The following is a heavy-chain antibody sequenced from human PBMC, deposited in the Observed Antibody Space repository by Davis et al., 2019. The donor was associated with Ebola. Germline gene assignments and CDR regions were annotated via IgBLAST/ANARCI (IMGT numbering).Heavy chain of an antibody. CDR1: GFTLSDHY. CDR2: TRNKAKRYTT. Sequence: GESLKISCAASGFTLSDHYMDWVRQAPGEGLEWVGRTRNKAKRYTTEYAASVKGRFTVSRDDSKNSLYLQMNSLKTEDTAVYYCARASDGGSGHFTFDYWGQGALVTVSS. CDR3: ARASDGGSGHFTFDY. D-gene: IGHD2/OR15-2a*01. V-gene: IGHV3-72*01. J-gene: IGHJ4*02.